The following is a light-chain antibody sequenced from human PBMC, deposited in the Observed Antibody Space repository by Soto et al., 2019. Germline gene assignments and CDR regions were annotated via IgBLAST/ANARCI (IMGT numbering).Light chain of an antibody. CDR3: QHYNSLPIT. CDR2: DVS. J-gene: IGKJ5*01. V-gene: IGKV1-33*01. Sequence: DIQMTQSPPSLSVSVGDRVTITCQASQDISNYLHWFQQKPGKAPQLLIFDVSNLQTGVPSRFSGGGSGTDFTFTINNLQAEDIGTYYCQHYNSLPITFGQGTRLEIK. CDR1: QDISNY.